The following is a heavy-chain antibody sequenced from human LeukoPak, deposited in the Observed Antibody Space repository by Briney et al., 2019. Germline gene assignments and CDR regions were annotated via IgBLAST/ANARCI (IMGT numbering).Heavy chain of an antibody. J-gene: IGHJ6*04. D-gene: IGHD3-10*01. CDR1: GFTFSSYG. CDR2: IWYDGSNK. Sequence: GGSLRLSCAASGFTFSSYGMHWVRQAPGKGLERVAVIWYDGSNKYYADSVKGRFTISRDNSKNTLYLQMNSLRAEDTAVYYCARDTGRGAALYGMDVWGKGTTVTVSS. CDR3: ARDTGRGAALYGMDV. V-gene: IGHV3-33*01.